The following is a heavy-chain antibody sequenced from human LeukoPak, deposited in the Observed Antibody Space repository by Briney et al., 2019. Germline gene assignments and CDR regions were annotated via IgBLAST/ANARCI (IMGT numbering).Heavy chain of an antibody. CDR3: ARAGGNWFDP. CDR1: GGSISSYY. Sequence: SETLSLTCTVSGGSISSYYWSWIRQPPGKGLEWIGYISYSGSTNYNPSLKSRVTISVDTSKNQFSLRLSSVTAADTAVYYCARAGGNWFDPWGQGTLVTVSS. V-gene: IGHV4-59*01. J-gene: IGHJ5*02. CDR2: ISYSGST. D-gene: IGHD3-10*01.